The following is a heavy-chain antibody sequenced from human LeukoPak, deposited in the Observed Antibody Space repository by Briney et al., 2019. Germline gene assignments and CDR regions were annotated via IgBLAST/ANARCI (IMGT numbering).Heavy chain of an antibody. CDR2: INHSGST. Sequence: GALRLSCAASGFTFSSYAMSWVRQPPGKGLEWIGEINHSGSTNYNPSLKSRVTISVDTSKNQFSLKLSSVTAADTAVYYCAQGYYNRPLDYWGQGTLVTVSS. J-gene: IGHJ4*02. V-gene: IGHV4-34*08. D-gene: IGHD1-26*01. CDR3: AQGYYNRPLDY. CDR1: GFTFSSYA.